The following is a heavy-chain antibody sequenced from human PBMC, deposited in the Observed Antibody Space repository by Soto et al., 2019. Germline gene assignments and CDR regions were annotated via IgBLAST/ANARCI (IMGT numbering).Heavy chain of an antibody. D-gene: IGHD2-8*02. V-gene: IGHV1-46*01. CDR3: ARDRGGTYWENEGLDF. CDR1: GYIFTSRY. Sequence: QVQLVQSGAEVKKPGASLKVSCKTSGYIFTSRYMHWVRQAPGQGLEWMAIINPSGGDTIYAQIFQGRVTVNSDTSTNTVYMELSALRVEDTVVYVCARDRGGTYWENEGLDFWSQVTKVTVSS. CDR2: INPSGGDT. J-gene: IGHJ3*01.